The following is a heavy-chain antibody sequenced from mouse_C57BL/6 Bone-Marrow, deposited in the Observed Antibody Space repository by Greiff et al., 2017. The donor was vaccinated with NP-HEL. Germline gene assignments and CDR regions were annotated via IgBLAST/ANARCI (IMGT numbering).Heavy chain of an antibody. CDR3: ARPYYYGSSWFAY. V-gene: IGHV14-3*01. Sequence: EVQLQQSVAELVRPGASVKLSCTASGFNIKNTYMHWVKQRPEQGLEWIGRIDPANGNTKYAPKFQGKATITADTSSNTAYLQLSSLTSEDTAIYDCARPYYYGSSWFAYWGQGTLVTVSA. D-gene: IGHD1-1*01. CDR1: GFNIKNTY. CDR2: IDPANGNT. J-gene: IGHJ3*01.